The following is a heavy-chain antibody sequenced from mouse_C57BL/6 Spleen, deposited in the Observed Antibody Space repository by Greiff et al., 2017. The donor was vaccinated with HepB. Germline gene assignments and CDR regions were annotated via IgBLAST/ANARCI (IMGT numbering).Heavy chain of an antibody. Sequence: QVQLQQSGAELVMPGASVKLSCKASGYTFTSYWMHWVKQRPGQGLEWIGEIDPSDSYTNYNQKFKGKSTLTVDKSSSTAYMQLSSLTSEDSAVYYCARGEYLYYFDYWGQGTTLTVSS. V-gene: IGHV1-69*01. D-gene: IGHD5-1*01. CDR1: GYTFTSYW. J-gene: IGHJ2*01. CDR3: ARGEYLYYFDY. CDR2: IDPSDSYT.